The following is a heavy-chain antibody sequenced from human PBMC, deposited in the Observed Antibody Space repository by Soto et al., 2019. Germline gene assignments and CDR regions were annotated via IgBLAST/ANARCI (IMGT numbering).Heavy chain of an antibody. V-gene: IGHV3-74*01. CDR1: GFTFSRYY. J-gene: IGHJ6*02. CDR3: ARERGGGFGDV. Sequence: EVQLVESGGGLNQPGGSLRLSCAASGFTFSRYYMNWVRQAPGKGLVWVARITSDGSSTTYADSVKGRFTISRDNAKNTLYLQMNSLRAEDTAVYSCARERGGGFGDVWGQGTTVTVSS. D-gene: IGHD3-10*01. CDR2: ITSDGSST.